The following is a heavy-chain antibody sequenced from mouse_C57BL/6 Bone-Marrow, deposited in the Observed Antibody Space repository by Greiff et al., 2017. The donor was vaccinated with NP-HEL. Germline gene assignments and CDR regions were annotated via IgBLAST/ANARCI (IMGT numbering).Heavy chain of an antibody. Sequence: DVQLQESGGGLVQPGGSLSLSCAASGFTFTDYYMSWVRQPPGKALEWLGFIRNKANGYTTEYSASVKGRFTIARDNSQSILYLQMNDLRAEDSATYYCARSADGYAYWYFDVWGTGTTVTVSS. CDR1: GFTFTDYY. CDR3: ARSADGYAYWYFDV. V-gene: IGHV7-3*01. J-gene: IGHJ1*03. D-gene: IGHD2-2*01. CDR2: IRNKANGYTT.